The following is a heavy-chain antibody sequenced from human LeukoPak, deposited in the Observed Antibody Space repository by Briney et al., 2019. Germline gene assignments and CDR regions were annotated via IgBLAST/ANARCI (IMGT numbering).Heavy chain of an antibody. CDR1: RFSLYDYA. D-gene: IGHD6-13*01. Sequence: PGGCLRHSRVAPRFSLYDYAMSWVRQAPGKGLARVSGIGWYSGSICYAYSVKVRFTISRDYAKNTLYLQMNSLRAEDTAVYYCAKDIYGQQLYLFDHWGQGTLVTVSS. V-gene: IGHV3-9*01. J-gene: IGHJ4*02. CDR2: IGWYSGSI. CDR3: AKDIYGQQLYLFDH.